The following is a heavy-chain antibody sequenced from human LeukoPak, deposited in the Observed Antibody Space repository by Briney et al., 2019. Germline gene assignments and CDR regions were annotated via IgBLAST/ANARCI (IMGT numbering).Heavy chain of an antibody. V-gene: IGHV3-23*01. Sequence: GGSLRLSCAASGFTFSSYIMSWVRQAPGKGLEGVSLIGGSGDSTYYADSVKGRFTISRDNSKNTLYLRMNSLRADDTAVYYCAKEGPGGGGYLDDWGQGTLVTVSS. CDR2: IGGSGDST. J-gene: IGHJ4*02. CDR1: GFTFSSYI. D-gene: IGHD3-16*01. CDR3: AKEGPGGGGYLDD.